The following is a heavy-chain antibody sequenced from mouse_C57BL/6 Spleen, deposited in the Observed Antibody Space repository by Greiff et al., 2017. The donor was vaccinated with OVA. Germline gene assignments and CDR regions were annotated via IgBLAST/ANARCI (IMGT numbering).Heavy chain of an antibody. D-gene: IGHD1-1*01. CDR1: GYTFTDYN. CDR2: INPNNGGT. J-gene: IGHJ1*03. V-gene: IGHV1-18*01. Sequence: VQLKQSGPELVKPGASVKIPCKASGYTFTDYNMDWVKQSHGKSLEWIGDINPNNGGTIYNQKFKGKATLTVDKSSSTAYMELRSLTSEDTAVYYCARGYYGSSYYFDVWGTGTTVTVSS. CDR3: ARGYYGSSYYFDV.